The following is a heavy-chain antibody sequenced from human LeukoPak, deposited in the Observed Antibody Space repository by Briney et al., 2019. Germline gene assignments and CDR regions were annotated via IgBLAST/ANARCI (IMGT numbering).Heavy chain of an antibody. CDR1: GYTFTGYS. CDR2: INPKSGDT. CDR3: ARANVDFHNWFDL. J-gene: IGHJ5*02. Sequence: GASVKVSCKASGYTFTGYSIHWVRQAPGQGPEWMGWINPKSGDTTYAQKFEDRVTLTRDTSISTAYLDLTNLRSDDTAIYYCARANVDFHNWFDLWGQGTLVTVSS. V-gene: IGHV1-2*02. D-gene: IGHD3-9*01.